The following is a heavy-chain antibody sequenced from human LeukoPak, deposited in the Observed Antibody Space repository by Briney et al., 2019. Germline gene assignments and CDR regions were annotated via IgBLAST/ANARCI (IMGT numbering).Heavy chain of an antibody. V-gene: IGHV4-59*01. Sequence: SETLSLTCTVSGGSISSYYWSWIRQPPGKGLEWLGYIYHTGSSKFHPSLKSRVSMSVDTAKNQFFLKVNSVTAADTAVYHCARSVDYFDNTGPHMMFDYWGQGSLVTVSS. CDR2: IYHTGSS. J-gene: IGHJ4*02. CDR1: GGSISSYY. CDR3: ARSVDYFDNTGPHMMFDY. D-gene: IGHD3-22*01.